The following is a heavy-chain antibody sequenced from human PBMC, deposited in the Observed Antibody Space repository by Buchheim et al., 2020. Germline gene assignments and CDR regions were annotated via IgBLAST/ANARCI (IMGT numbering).Heavy chain of an antibody. J-gene: IGHJ4*02. Sequence: EVQLVESGGGLVQPGGSLRLSCAASGFTFSSYSMNWVRQAPGKGLEWVSYISSSSSTIYYADPVKGRFTISRDNAKNSLYLQMNSLRAEDTAVYYCASFKNTVTNTLGYWGQGTL. V-gene: IGHV3-48*01. CDR3: ASFKNTVTNTLGY. CDR2: ISSSSSTI. CDR1: GFTFSSYS. D-gene: IGHD4-17*01.